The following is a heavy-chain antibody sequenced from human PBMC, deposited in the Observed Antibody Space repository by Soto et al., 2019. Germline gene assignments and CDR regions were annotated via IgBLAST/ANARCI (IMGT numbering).Heavy chain of an antibody. D-gene: IGHD4-17*01. CDR1: GGPISSGGYY. V-gene: IGHV4-31*03. J-gene: IGHJ4*02. Sequence: SETLSLTCTVSGGPISSGGYYWSWIRQHPGKGLEWIGHVYYSGSTNYSPSLKSRITISVDTSKKQFSLKLTSVTAADTAVYYCARLSTVTRTYYFDYWGQGTLVTVSS. CDR3: ARLSTVTRTYYFDY. CDR2: VYYSGST.